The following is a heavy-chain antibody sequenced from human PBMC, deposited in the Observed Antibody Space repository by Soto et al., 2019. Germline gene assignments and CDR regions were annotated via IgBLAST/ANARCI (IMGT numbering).Heavy chain of an antibody. Sequence: SETLSLTCAVYGRAFSGYYWSWIRQSPGKGLEWIGEINHSGSTNYNPSLKSRVTILIDAPKNQFSLKMSSVTAADTAVYYCARSPYMDVWGKGTTVTVSS. CDR1: GRAFSGYY. CDR3: ARSPYMDV. CDR2: INHSGST. V-gene: IGHV4-34*01. J-gene: IGHJ6*03.